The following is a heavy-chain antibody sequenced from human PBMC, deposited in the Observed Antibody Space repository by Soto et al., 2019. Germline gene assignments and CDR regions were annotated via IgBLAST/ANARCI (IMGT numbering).Heavy chain of an antibody. CDR2: ISGSGGST. D-gene: IGHD1-26*01. Sequence: PGGSLRLSCAASGFTFSSYAMGWVRQAPGKGLEWVSAISGSGGSTYYADSVKGRFTISRDNSKNTLYLQMNSLRAEDTAVYYCAKARLGGYYYYGMDVWGQGTTVTVSS. V-gene: IGHV3-23*01. J-gene: IGHJ6*02. CDR1: GFTFSSYA. CDR3: AKARLGGYYYYGMDV.